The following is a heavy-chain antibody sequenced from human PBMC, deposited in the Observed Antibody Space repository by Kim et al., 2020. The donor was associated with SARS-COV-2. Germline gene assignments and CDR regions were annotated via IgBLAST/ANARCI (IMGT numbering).Heavy chain of an antibody. CDR3: ARDPESSTFYDFWSGYYAFDH. CDR1: GFTFTNYW. V-gene: IGHV3-7*01. Sequence: GGSLRLSCTAPGFTFTNYWMTWVRQAPGKGLEWVATTKSDGSEKYYMDSVKGRFTITRDTAKNSLYLQMNSLRVEDTAIYYCARDPESSTFYDFWSGYYAFDHWGQGTLVTVSS. CDR2: TKSDGSEK. J-gene: IGHJ4*02. D-gene: IGHD3-3*01.